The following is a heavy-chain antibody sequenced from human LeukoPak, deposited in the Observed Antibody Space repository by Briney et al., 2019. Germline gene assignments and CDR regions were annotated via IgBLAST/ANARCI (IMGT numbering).Heavy chain of an antibody. J-gene: IGHJ1*01. CDR3: ARFGGYYDSSGYYPFQH. CDR2: IYTRGST. Sequence: SQTLSLTCTVSGGSISSGSYYWSWIRQPAGKGLEWIGRIYTRGSTNYNPSLKSRVIISVDTSKNQFSLKLSSVTAAGTAVYYCARFGGYYDSSGYYPFQHWGQGTLVTVSS. CDR1: GGSISSGSYY. V-gene: IGHV4-61*02. D-gene: IGHD3-22*01.